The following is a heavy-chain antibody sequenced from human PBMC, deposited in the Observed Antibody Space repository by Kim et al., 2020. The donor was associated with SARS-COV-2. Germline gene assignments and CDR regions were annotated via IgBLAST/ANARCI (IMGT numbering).Heavy chain of an antibody. J-gene: IGHJ4*02. CDR3: ARGVGATLYYFDY. D-gene: IGHD1-26*01. CDR1: GFTFSSYS. CDR2: ISSSSNTI. V-gene: IGHV3-48*02. Sequence: GGSLRLSCAASGFTFSSYSMNWVRQAPGKGLEWVSYISSSSNTIYYADAVKGRFTITRDNAKNSLYLQMNSTRDEDAAVYYCARGVGATLYYFDYWGQGTLVTVSS.